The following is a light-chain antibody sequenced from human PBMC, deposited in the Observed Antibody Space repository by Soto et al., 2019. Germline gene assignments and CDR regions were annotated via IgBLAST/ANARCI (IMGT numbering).Light chain of an antibody. CDR1: SSDVGSYNL. CDR3: CSYAGSSKV. J-gene: IGLJ2*01. V-gene: IGLV2-23*01. CDR2: ESS. Sequence: QSALTQPASVSGSPGQSITISCTGTSSDVGSYNLVSWYQQHPGKAPKLMIYESSKRPSGVSNRFSGSKSGNTASLTISGLQAEDEADYYCCSYAGSSKVFGGGTKLTVL.